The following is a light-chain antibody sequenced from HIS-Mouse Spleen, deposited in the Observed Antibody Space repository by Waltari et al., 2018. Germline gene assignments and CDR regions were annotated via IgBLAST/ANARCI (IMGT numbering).Light chain of an antibody. CDR1: ALPKKY. J-gene: IGLJ3*02. CDR2: KDS. V-gene: IGLV3-16*01. Sequence: SYELTQPPSVSVSLGQMARITCSGEALPKKYAYWYQQKPGQFPGLVIYKDSERPSGTPERFSGSSSGTIVTLTISGVQAEDEADYYCLSADSSGTWVFGGGTKLTVL. CDR3: LSADSSGTWV.